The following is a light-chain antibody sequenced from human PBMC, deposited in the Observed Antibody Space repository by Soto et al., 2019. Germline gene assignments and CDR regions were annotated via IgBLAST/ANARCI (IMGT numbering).Light chain of an antibody. J-gene: IGKJ4*01. CDR3: QQYESYSPLP. V-gene: IGKV3D-15*01. CDR1: QSVSSY. Sequence: EILMTQSPATLSVYPGERVTLSCRGSQSVSSYLAWYQQTPGQAPRLLIYGASTRATGIPARFSSSESGTEFTLTISSLQPDDFATYYCQQYESYSPLPFVGVTKVYIK. CDR2: GAS.